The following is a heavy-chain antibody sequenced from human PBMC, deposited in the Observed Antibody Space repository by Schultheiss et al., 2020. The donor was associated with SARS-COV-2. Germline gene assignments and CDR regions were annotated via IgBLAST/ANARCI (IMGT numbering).Heavy chain of an antibody. CDR1: GFTFSSYA. CDR3: ARVNRIYAFDYYGMDV. Sequence: GGSLRLSCAASGFTFSSYAMSWVRQAPGKGLEWVAVIWYDGSNKYYADSVKGRFTISRDNSKNTLYLQMNSLRAEDTAVYYCARVNRIYAFDYYGMDVWGQGTTVTVSS. D-gene: IGHD5/OR15-5a*01. V-gene: IGHV3-30*04. J-gene: IGHJ6*02. CDR2: IWYDGSNK.